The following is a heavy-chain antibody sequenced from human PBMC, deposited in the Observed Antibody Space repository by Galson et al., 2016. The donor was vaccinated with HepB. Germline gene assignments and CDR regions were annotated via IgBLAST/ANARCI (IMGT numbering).Heavy chain of an antibody. CDR3: ARGKFYDDNEGYYYYGLDV. D-gene: IGHD2/OR15-2a*01. V-gene: IGHV6-1*01. CDR2: THHRTKWYH. Sequence: CAISGDSVSSNTVHWDWIRQSPSRGLEWLGRTHHRTKWYHDNAMSVISRITVNADTSKNPFSLQLSSVTPEDTAVYYCARGKFYDDNEGYYYYGLDVWGQGTTVTVSS. J-gene: IGHJ6*02. CDR1: GDSVSSNTVH.